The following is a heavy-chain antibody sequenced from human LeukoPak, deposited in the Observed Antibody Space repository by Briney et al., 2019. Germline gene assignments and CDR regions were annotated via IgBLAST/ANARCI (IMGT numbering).Heavy chain of an antibody. D-gene: IGHD3-10*01. J-gene: IGHJ6*02. CDR2: IYYSGST. CDR3: AREWFHGSGNLGDYNYYCGMDV. V-gene: IGHV4-39*07. CDR1: GGSISSSSYY. Sequence: SETLSLTCTVSGGSISSSSYYWGWIRQPPGKGLEWIGSIYYSGSTNYNPSLKSRVTISADTSKNQFSLKLSSVTAADTAVYYCAREWFHGSGNLGDYNYYCGMDVWGQGTTVTVSS.